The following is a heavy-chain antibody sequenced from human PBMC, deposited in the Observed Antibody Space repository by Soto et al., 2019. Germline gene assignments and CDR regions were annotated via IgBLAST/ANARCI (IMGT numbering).Heavy chain of an antibody. CDR2: ISNNGSNK. CDR1: GFTFSSYA. CDR3: ARPGLRYFDWLFPRYYMDV. Sequence: GGSLRLSCAASGFTFSSYAMHWVRQAPGKGLEWVSYISNNGSNKYYADSVKGRFTISRDNAKNSLYLQMNSLRAEDTAVYYCARPGLRYFDWLFPRYYMDVWGKGTTVTVSS. J-gene: IGHJ6*03. D-gene: IGHD3-9*01. V-gene: IGHV3-48*04.